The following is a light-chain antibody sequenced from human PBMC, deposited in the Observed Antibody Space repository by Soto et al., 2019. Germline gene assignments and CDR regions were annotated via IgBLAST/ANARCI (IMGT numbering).Light chain of an antibody. CDR1: ESISSSY. CDR2: AAS. J-gene: IGKJ2*01. V-gene: IGKV3-20*01. Sequence: EIVLTQSPGTLSLSPGEGATLSCRASESISSSYLAWYQQRPGQSPRLLIYAASSRAAGIPDRFSGSGSGADFTLTIDRLEPEDFAVYYCQLYGGSHMFSFGQGTKLQI. CDR3: QLYGGSHMFS.